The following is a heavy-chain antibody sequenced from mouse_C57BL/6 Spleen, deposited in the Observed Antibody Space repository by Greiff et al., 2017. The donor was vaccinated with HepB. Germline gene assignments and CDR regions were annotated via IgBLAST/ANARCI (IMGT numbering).Heavy chain of an antibody. CDR3: ARDYGSSYYFDY. D-gene: IGHD1-1*01. V-gene: IGHV1-52*01. CDR1: GYTFTSYW. CDR2: IDPSDSET. Sequence: QVQLQQPGAELVRPGSSVKLSCKASGYTFTSYWMHWVKHRPIQGLEWIGNIDPSDSETHYNQKFKDKATLTVDKSSSTAYMQLSSLTSEDSAVYYCARDYGSSYYFDYWGQGTTLTVSS. J-gene: IGHJ2*01.